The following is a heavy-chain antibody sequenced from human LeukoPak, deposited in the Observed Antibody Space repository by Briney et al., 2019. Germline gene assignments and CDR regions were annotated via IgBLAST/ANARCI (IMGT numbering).Heavy chain of an antibody. CDR2: ISSSSSTI. D-gene: IGHD2-15*01. CDR1: GFTFSSYS. J-gene: IGHJ4*02. V-gene: IGHV3-48*04. CDR3: ASTFPYCGGGSCAS. Sequence: PGGSLRLSCAASGFTFSSYSMNWVRQAPGKGLEWVSYISSSSSTIYYADSVKGRFTISRDNAKNSLYLQMNSLRAEDTAIYYCASTFPYCGGGSCASGGQGTLVTVSS.